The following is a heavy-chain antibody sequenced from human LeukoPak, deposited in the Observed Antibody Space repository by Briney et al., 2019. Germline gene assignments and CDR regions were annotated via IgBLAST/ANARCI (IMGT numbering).Heavy chain of an antibody. CDR2: IYYSGST. CDR1: GGSISSYY. J-gene: IGHJ6*03. D-gene: IGHD6-6*01. Sequence: PSETLSLTCTVSGGSISSYYWSWIRQPPGKGLEWIGYIYYSGSTNYNPSLKSRVTISVDTSKNQFSLKLSSVTAADTAVYYCARYSSSSGGGYYYYYMDVWGKGTTVTVSS. V-gene: IGHV4-59*01. CDR3: ARYSSSSGGGYYYYYMDV.